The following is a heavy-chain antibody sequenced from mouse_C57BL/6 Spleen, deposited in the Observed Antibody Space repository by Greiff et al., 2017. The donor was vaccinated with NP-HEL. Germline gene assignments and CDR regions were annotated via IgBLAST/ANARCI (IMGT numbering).Heavy chain of an antibody. V-gene: IGHV5-4*01. D-gene: IGHD1-1*02. CDR3: AREGSYDWYFDV. CDR2: ISDGGSYT. J-gene: IGHJ1*03. Sequence: EVKVVESGGGLVKPGGSLKLSCAASGFTFSSYAMSWVRQTPEKRLEWVATISDGGSYTYYPDNVKGRFTISRDNAKNNLYLQMSHLKSEDTAMYYCAREGSYDWYFDVWGTGTTVTVSS. CDR1: GFTFSSYA.